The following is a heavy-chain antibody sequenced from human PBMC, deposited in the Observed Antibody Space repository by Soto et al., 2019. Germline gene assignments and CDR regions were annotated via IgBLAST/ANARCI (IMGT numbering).Heavy chain of an antibody. CDR3: ARHAEMATTDDAFDI. D-gene: IGHD5-12*01. J-gene: IGHJ3*02. CDR1: YDSISSNSYY. V-gene: IGHV4-39*01. Sequence: PSATLSITFTVSYDSISSNSYYWGWIRQPPGKGLEWIGSIYYSGSTYYNPSLKSRVTISVDTSKNQFSLKLSSVTAADTAVYYCARHAEMATTDDAFDIWGQGIMVS. CDR2: IYYSGST.